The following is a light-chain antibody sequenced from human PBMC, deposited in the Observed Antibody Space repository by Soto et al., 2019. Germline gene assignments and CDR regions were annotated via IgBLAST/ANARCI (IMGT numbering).Light chain of an antibody. CDR1: SSDIGSFNL. Sequence: QSALTQPASVSGSPGQSITISCTGTSSDIGSFNLVSWYQHHPGKAPKLMIHEDTKRPSGVSNRFSGSKSGITASLTLSGLQAEDEADYYCCSYAGSSTWVFGGGTKVTVL. J-gene: IGLJ3*02. V-gene: IGLV2-23*01. CDR3: CSYAGSSTWV. CDR2: EDT.